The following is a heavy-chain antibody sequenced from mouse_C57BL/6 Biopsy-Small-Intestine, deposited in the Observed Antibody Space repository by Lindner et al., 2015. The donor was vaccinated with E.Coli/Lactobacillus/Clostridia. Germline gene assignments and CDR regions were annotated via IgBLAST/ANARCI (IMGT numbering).Heavy chain of an antibody. CDR1: GYTFTNYW. V-gene: IGHV1-63*01. Sequence: VQLQESGAELVRPGTSVKMSCKASGYTFTNYWIGWAKQRPGHGLEWIGDIYPGGGYTNYNEKFKGKATLTADKSSSTAYMQFSSLTSEDSAIYYCARRETEYFDYWGQGTTLTVSS. J-gene: IGHJ2*01. CDR2: IYPGGGYT. CDR3: ARRETEYFDY.